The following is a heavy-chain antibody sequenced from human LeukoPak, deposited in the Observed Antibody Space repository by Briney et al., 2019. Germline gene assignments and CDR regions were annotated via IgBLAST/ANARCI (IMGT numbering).Heavy chain of an antibody. V-gene: IGHV4-59*08. CDR1: DGSMGTYY. J-gene: IGHJ4*01. CDR2: IYYSGST. Sequence: SETLSLTCSVSDGSMGTYYWGWIRQPPGKRLEWIGYIYYSGSTTYNPSLKSRVTVSVDTSKNQFSLKLTSMTAADTAVYYCARGRLGRQHASFFDSWGYGTLVTVSS. CDR3: ARGRLGRQHASFFDS. D-gene: IGHD2-2*01.